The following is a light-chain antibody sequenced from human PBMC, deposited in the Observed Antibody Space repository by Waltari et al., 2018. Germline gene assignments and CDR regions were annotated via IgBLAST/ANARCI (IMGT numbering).Light chain of an antibody. CDR1: QSINGY. CDR2: DTS. J-gene: IGKJ3*01. Sequence: EIVLTQSPATLSLSPGERDTLSCRASQSINGYLAWYQQKPGQAPRLLIYDTSNRATGIPARFSGSGSGTDFTLNISSLEPEDFAVYYCQHRSNWPPLFAFGPGTKVDLK. CDR3: QHRSNWPPLFA. V-gene: IGKV3-11*01.